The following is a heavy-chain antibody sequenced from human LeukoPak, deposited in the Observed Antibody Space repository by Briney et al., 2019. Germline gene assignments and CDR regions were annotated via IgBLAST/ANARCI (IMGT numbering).Heavy chain of an antibody. Sequence: SQTLSLTCTLSGGSISSDTYYWSWIRQPAGRGLEWIGRIFTSGSTNYNPSLKSRVTMSVDTPKNTVCLKLNSVAAADTAVYYCAGPRSSGKAVFDPWGQGTLVTVSS. CDR2: IFTSGST. J-gene: IGHJ5*02. CDR1: GGSISSDTYY. D-gene: IGHD6-6*01. V-gene: IGHV4-61*02. CDR3: AGPRSSGKAVFDP.